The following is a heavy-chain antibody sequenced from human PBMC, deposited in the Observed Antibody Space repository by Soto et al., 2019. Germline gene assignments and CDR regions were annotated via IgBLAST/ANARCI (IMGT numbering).Heavy chain of an antibody. CDR3: ASVAAAAPNIDY. J-gene: IGHJ4*02. Sequence: PSETLSLTCTVSGGSISSGGYYWSWIRQHPGKGLEWIGYIYYSGSTYYNPSLKSRVTISVDTSKNQFSLKLSSVTAADTAVYYCASVAAAAPNIDYWGQGTLVTVSS. CDR2: IYYSGST. V-gene: IGHV4-31*03. D-gene: IGHD6-13*01. CDR1: GGSISSGGYY.